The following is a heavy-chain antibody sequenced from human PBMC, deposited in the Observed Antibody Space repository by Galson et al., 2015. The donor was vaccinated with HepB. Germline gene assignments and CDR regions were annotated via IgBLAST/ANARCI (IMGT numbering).Heavy chain of an antibody. CDR2: ISGSGVNT. Sequence: SLRLSCAVSGFTFTGYAMTWVRQTPGKGLEWVSGISGSGVNTYYADSVKGRFTVSRDNAKNTLSLQMNSLRAEDTAVYYCVKVGPRRVYCSGPSCYREADYYVMDVWGQGTTVTVSS. J-gene: IGHJ6*02. V-gene: IGHV3-23*01. D-gene: IGHD2-2*01. CDR3: VKVGPRRVYCSGPSCYREADYYVMDV. CDR1: GFTFTGYA.